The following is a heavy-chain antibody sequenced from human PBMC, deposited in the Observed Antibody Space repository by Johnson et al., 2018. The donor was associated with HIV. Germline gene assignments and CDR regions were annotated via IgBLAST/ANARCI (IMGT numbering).Heavy chain of an antibody. CDR2: LFSDGTT. CDR1: GFSVSNYY. CDR3: ARACRDGYTCDVYDI. V-gene: IGHV3-66*01. Sequence: VQVVESGGGVVQPGRSLRLSCAASGFSVSNYYMSWVRQAPGKGLEWVSVLFSDGTTYYADSVKGRFTISRDNSKNTLFLQMNSLRAEDTAVFYCARACRDGYTCDVYDIWGQGTMVTVSS. D-gene: IGHD5-24*01. J-gene: IGHJ3*02.